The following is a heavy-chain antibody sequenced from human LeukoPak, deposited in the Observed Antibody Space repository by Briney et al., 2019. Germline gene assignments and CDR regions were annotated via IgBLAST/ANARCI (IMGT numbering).Heavy chain of an antibody. CDR1: GGSISSGDYY. J-gene: IGHJ6*02. D-gene: IGHD3-10*01. Sequence: SETLSLTCTVSGGSISSGDYYWSWIRQPPGKGLEWIGYIYYSGSTYDNPSLKSRVTISVDTSKNQFSLKLSSVTAADTAVYYCARDRVVPKYYYYYGMDVWGQGTTVTVSS. V-gene: IGHV4-30-4*01. CDR3: ARDRVVPKYYYYYGMDV. CDR2: IYYSGST.